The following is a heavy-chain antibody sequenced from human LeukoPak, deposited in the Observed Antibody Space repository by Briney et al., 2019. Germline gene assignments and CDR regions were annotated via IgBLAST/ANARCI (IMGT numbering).Heavy chain of an antibody. CDR1: GGTFSSYA. J-gene: IGHJ4*02. V-gene: IGHV1-69*04. Sequence: SVKVSCKASGGTFSSYAISWVRQAPGQGLEWMGRIIPILGIANYAQKFQGRVTMTEDTSTDTAYMELSSLRSEDTAVYYCATSAAVAGMDYFDYWGQGTLVTVSS. CDR3: ATSAAVAGMDYFDY. CDR2: IIPILGIA. D-gene: IGHD6-19*01.